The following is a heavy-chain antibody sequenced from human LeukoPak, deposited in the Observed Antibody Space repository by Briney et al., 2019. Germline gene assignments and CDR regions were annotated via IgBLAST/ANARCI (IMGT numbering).Heavy chain of an antibody. J-gene: IGHJ5*02. CDR2: INPNSGGT. D-gene: IGHD6-13*01. Sequence: ASVKVSCKASGYTFTGYYMHWVRQAPGQGLEWMGRINPNSGGTNYAQKFQGRVTITRDTSASTAYMELSSLRSEDTAVYYCARVSRVFTLDPWGQGTPVTVSS. V-gene: IGHV1-2*06. CDR1: GYTFTGYY. CDR3: ARVSRVFTLDP.